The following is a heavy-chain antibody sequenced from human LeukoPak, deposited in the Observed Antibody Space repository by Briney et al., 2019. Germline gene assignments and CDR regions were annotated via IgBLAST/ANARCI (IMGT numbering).Heavy chain of an antibody. CDR3: ARGLLGLGRRVSHAFDI. J-gene: IGHJ3*02. V-gene: IGHV3-7*01. CDR1: GFTFSSYW. D-gene: IGHD6-13*01. Sequence: PGGSLRLSCAASGFTFSSYWMSWVRQAPGKGLEWVANIKQDGSEKYYVDSVKGRFTISRDNAKNSLYLQMNSLRAEDTAVYYCARGLLGLGRRVSHAFDIWGQGTMVTVSS. CDR2: IKQDGSEK.